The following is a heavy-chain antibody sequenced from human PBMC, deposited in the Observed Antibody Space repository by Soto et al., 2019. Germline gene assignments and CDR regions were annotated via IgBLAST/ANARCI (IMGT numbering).Heavy chain of an antibody. CDR3: AKDLLRPGRAYGMDV. V-gene: IGHV3-30*18. J-gene: IGHJ6*02. D-gene: IGHD6-25*01. Sequence: QVQLVESGGGVVQPGRSLRLSCAAYGFTFSSYGMHWVRQAPGKGLEWVAVMSYDGSNKYYAVSLKGRLTISRDNSKNTLFLQMNSLRAEDPAVYYCAKDLLRPGRAYGMDVWGQRTTVTVSS. CDR2: MSYDGSNK. CDR1: GFTFSSYG.